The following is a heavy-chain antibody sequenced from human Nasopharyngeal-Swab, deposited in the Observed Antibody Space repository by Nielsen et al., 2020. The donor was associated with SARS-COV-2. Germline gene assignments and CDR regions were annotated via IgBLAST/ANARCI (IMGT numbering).Heavy chain of an antibody. Sequence: WIRQPPGKGLEWIGEINHSGSTNYNPSLKSRVTISVDTSKNQFSLKLSSVTAADTAVYYCVRGPRRQSVVVPAAMRSMDVWGQGTTVTVSS. D-gene: IGHD2-2*01. J-gene: IGHJ6*02. V-gene: IGHV4-34*01. CDR2: INHSGST. CDR3: VRGPRRQSVVVPAAMRSMDV.